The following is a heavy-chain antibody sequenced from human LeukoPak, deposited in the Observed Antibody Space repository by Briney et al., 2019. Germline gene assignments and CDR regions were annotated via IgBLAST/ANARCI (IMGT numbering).Heavy chain of an antibody. Sequence: GGSLRLSCAASGFTFSIYTIHWVRQAPGKGLEWVALISYDGSNKYYGDSVTGRFTISRDNSKNTLYLQMNSLRADDTAVYYCATDNSPDFWGQGTLVTVSS. V-gene: IGHV3-30*04. J-gene: IGHJ4*02. CDR1: GFTFSIYT. D-gene: IGHD3-22*01. CDR3: ATDNSPDF. CDR2: ISYDGSNK.